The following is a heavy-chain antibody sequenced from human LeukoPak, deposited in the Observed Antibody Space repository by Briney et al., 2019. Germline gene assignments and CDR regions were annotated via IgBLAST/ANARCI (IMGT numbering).Heavy chain of an antibody. CDR3: ARDAVYSSSWQYY. Sequence: PGRSLRLSCAASGFTFSSYGMHWVRQAPGKGPEWVAVIWYDGSNKYYANSVKGRFTISRDNSKNTLYLQMNSLRAEDTAVYYCARDAVYSSSWQYYWGQGTLVTVSS. CDR1: GFTFSSYG. V-gene: IGHV3-33*08. D-gene: IGHD6-13*01. J-gene: IGHJ4*02. CDR2: IWYDGSNK.